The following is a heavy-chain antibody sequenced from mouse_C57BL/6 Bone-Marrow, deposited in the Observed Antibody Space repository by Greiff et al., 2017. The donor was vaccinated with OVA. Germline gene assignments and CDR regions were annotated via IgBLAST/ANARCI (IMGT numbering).Heavy chain of an antibody. CDR3: ARERGMVRSYAMDY. V-gene: IGHV5-16*01. D-gene: IGHD2-2*01. CDR1: GFTFSDYY. J-gene: IGHJ4*01. Sequence: EVHLVESEGGLVQPGSSMKLSCTASGFTFSDYYMAWVRQVPEKGLEWVANINYDGSSTYYLDSLYSRFIISRDNAKNILYVQMSSLKSEYTVTYYGARERGMVRSYAMDYWGQGRSVTVST. CDR2: INYDGSST.